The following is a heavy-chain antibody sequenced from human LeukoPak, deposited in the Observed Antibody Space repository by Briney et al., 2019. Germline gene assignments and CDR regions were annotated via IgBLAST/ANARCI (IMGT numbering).Heavy chain of an antibody. CDR3: ARGNYDFWSVSSFDY. J-gene: IGHJ4*02. Sequence: GSLRLSCAASGFTFSRYWMNWVRQAPGKGLEWVANIKQDGSEKYYVDSVKGRFTISRDNAKNSLYLQMNSLRAEDTAVYYCARGNYDFWSVSSFDYWGQGTLVTVSS. D-gene: IGHD3-3*01. V-gene: IGHV3-7*01. CDR2: IKQDGSEK. CDR1: GFTFSRYW.